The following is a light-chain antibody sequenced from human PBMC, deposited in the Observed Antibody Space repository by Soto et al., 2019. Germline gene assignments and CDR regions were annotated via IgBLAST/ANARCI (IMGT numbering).Light chain of an antibody. CDR2: AAS. CDR3: QKYNSAPLT. Sequence: DIQMTQSPSSLSASVGDRVTITCRASQDISNSLAWFQQKPGKVPKLLIYAASTLQSGVPSRFSGSGSGTDFTITISSLRPEDFATYYCQKYNSAPLTFGGGNKVEIK. J-gene: IGKJ4*01. CDR1: QDISNS. V-gene: IGKV1-27*01.